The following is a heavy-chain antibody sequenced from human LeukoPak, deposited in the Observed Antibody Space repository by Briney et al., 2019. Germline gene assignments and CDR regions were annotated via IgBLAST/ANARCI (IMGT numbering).Heavy chain of an antibody. V-gene: IGHV3-21*01. Sequence: GGSLRLSCAASGFTFSSYSMTWVRQAPEKGLEWVSSISSSSSYIYYADSVKGRFTISRDNAKNSLYLQMSSLRAEDTAVYYCARDQSPPRYYYDSSGYDYWGQGTLVTVSS. J-gene: IGHJ4*02. CDR1: GFTFSSYS. D-gene: IGHD3-22*01. CDR2: ISSSSSYI. CDR3: ARDQSPPRYYYDSSGYDY.